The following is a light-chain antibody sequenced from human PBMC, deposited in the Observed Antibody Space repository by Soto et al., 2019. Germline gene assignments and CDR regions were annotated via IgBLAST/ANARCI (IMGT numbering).Light chain of an antibody. CDR1: QSVNNN. Sequence: EIILTQSPASLSVSPGERATLSCRASQSVNNNLAWYQQKRGQAPRLLIYGASTRATGIPGRFRGSGSGTEFTLTITSLQSEDFATYYCQQYSSFSTFGQGTKVELK. V-gene: IGKV3-15*01. CDR3: QQYSSFST. J-gene: IGKJ1*01. CDR2: GAS.